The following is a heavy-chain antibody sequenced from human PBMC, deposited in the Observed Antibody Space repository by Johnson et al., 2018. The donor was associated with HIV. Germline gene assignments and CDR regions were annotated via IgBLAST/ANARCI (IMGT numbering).Heavy chain of an antibody. Sequence: VQLVESGGGVVRPGGSLRLSCAVSGFMVADYGMSWVRQVPGKGLEWVSGISWNSGSIGYADSVKGRFTISRDNSKNTLYLQMNSLRAEDTAVFYCARAIVVDDDAFDIWGQGTMVTVSS. CDR2: ISWNSGSI. CDR3: ARAIVVDDDAFDI. J-gene: IGHJ3*02. V-gene: IGHV3-20*04. CDR1: GFMVADYG. D-gene: IGHD3-22*01.